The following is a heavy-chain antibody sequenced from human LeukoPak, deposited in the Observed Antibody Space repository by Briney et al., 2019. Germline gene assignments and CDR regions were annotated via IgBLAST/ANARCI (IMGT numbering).Heavy chain of an antibody. D-gene: IGHD5-24*01. V-gene: IGHV4-34*01. J-gene: IGHJ6*03. CDR3: ARVVRRRDGYNYRYYYYMDV. Sequence: PSETLSLTCAVYGGSFSGYYWSWIRQPPGKGLEWIGEINHSGSTNYNPSLKSRVTISVDPSKNQFSLKLSSVTAADTAVYYCARVVRRRDGYNYRYYYYMDVWGKGTTVTVSS. CDR2: INHSGST. CDR1: GGSFSGYY.